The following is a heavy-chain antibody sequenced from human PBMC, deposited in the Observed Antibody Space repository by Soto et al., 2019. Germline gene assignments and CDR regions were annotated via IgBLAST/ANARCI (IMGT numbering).Heavy chain of an antibody. D-gene: IGHD2-8*02. CDR3: ASTVLVPHFNPSYYYYGMDV. V-gene: IGHV1-69*01. Sequence: QVQLVQSGAEVKKPGSSVKVSCKASGGTFSSYAISWVRQAPGQGLEWMGGIIPIFGTANYAQKFQGRVTITADESTSTAYMELSSLRSEDTAVYYCASTVLVPHFNPSYYYYGMDVWGQGTTVTVSS. J-gene: IGHJ6*02. CDR2: IIPIFGTA. CDR1: GGTFSSYA.